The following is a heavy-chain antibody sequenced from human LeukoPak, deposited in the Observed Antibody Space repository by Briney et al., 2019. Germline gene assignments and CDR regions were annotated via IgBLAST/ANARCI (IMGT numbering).Heavy chain of an antibody. Sequence: ASVKVSCKASGYTFTSYAMNWVRQAPGQGLEWMGWINTNTGNPTYAQGFTGRFVFSLDTSVSTAYLQISSLKAEDTAVYYCARMAIGELSPHFDYWGQGTLVTVSS. CDR2: INTNTGNP. D-gene: IGHD3-16*02. CDR1: GYTFTSYA. CDR3: ARMAIGELSPHFDY. V-gene: IGHV7-4-1*02. J-gene: IGHJ4*02.